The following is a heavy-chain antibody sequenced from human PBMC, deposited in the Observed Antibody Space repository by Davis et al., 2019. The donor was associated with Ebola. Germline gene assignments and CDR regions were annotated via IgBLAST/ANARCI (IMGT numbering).Heavy chain of an antibody. CDR3: TTGLGFGGVIVFDY. D-gene: IGHD3-16*02. CDR1: GFTFSGSA. V-gene: IGHV3-73*01. J-gene: IGHJ4*02. CDR2: IRSKANSYAT. Sequence: GESLKISCAASGFTFSGSAMHWVRQASGKGLEWVGRIRSKANSYATAYAASVKGRFTISRDDSKNTAYLQMNSLKTEDTAVYYCTTGLGFGGVIVFDYWGQGTLVTVSS.